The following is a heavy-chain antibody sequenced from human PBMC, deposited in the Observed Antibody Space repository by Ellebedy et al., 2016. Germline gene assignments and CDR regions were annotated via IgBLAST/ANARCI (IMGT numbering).Heavy chain of an antibody. D-gene: IGHD1-26*01. J-gene: IGHJ4*02. Sequence: SETLSLTCTVSGGSISTSGYYWGWIRQPPGKGLEWIGSIYHSGSTNYNPSLKSRVTISVDKSKNQFSLKLSSVTAADTAVYYCARARSGSHAFDYWGQGTLVTVSS. CDR1: GGSISTSGYY. CDR3: ARARSGSHAFDY. CDR2: IYHSGST. V-gene: IGHV4-39*07.